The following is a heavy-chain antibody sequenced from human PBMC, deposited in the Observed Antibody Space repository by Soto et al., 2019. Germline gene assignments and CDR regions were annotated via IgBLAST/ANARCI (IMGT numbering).Heavy chain of an antibody. J-gene: IGHJ5*02. Sequence: GGSLRLSCAASGFTFSSYAMSWVRQAPGKGLEWVSAISGSGGSTYYADSVKGRFTISRDNSKNTLYLQMNSLRAEDTAVYYCAKKNTEYQLLWSLNWFDPWGQGTLVTVSS. CDR3: AKKNTEYQLLWSLNWFDP. CDR2: ISGSGGST. D-gene: IGHD2-2*01. V-gene: IGHV3-23*01. CDR1: GFTFSSYA.